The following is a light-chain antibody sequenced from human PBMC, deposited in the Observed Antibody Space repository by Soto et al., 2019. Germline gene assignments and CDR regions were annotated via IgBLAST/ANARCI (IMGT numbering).Light chain of an antibody. V-gene: IGKV3-11*01. Sequence: EIVLTQSPATLSLSPGERATLSCRASQSVSSHLTWYQQKPGQPPRLLIYDAFNRATGIPDRFSGSGSGTDFTLTISSLDPEDFAVYYCQQRSNWPPEFTFGPGTKVDIK. CDR3: QQRSNWPPEFT. J-gene: IGKJ3*01. CDR2: DAF. CDR1: QSVSSH.